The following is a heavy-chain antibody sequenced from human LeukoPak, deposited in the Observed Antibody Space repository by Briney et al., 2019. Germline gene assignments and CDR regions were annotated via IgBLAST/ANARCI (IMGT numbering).Heavy chain of an antibody. V-gene: IGHV3-7*01. Sequence: GGSLTLSRTPSGFTFTSHWISWVRQAPGRGRERVAGMNLDGSEKYYVDSVKGRFTISRDNAKTSLYLEMNSLRAEDTAVYYCARDATYCTNGVCYTRFDYWGQGTLVTVSS. CDR3: ARDATYCTNGVCYTRFDY. CDR1: GFTFTSHW. D-gene: IGHD2-8*01. CDR2: MNLDGSEK. J-gene: IGHJ4*02.